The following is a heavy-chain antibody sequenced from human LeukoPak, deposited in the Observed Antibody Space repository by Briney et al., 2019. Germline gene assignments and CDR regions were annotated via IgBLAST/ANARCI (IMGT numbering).Heavy chain of an antibody. J-gene: IGHJ5*02. Sequence: SETLSLTCTVSGGSISSYYWSWIRQPPGKGLEWIGYIYYSGSTNYNPSLKSRVTISVDTSKNQFSLKLSSVTAADMAVYYCARNYCSGGSCYHWFDPWGQGTLVTVSS. V-gene: IGHV4-59*01. CDR3: ARNYCSGGSCYHWFDP. CDR1: GGSISSYY. CDR2: IYYSGST. D-gene: IGHD2-15*01.